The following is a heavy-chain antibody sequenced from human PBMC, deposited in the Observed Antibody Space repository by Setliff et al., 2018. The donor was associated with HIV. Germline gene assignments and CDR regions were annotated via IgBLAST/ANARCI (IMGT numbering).Heavy chain of an antibody. CDR1: GFRFSSYV. CDR3: SMDLPGGVSDCFDS. CDR2: ISGGGRTT. D-gene: IGHD2-8*02. V-gene: IGHV3-23*01. J-gene: IGHJ4*02. Sequence: GGSLRLSCAASGFRFSSYVMTWVRQAPGKGLEWVSAISGGGRTTYYADSVKGRFTISRDNSKNTVYVQMNSLRAEDTAVYYCSMDLPGGVSDCFDSWGQGTLVTVSS.